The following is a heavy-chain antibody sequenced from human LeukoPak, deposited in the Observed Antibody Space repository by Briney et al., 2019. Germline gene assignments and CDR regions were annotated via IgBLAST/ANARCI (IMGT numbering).Heavy chain of an antibody. J-gene: IGHJ4*02. D-gene: IGHD6-13*01. Sequence: GGSLRLSCSASGFTFSSYAMHWVRQAPGKGLEWVAFIRYDGSKEYYADSVKGRFTISRDNSKNTLYLQMNSLRAEDTAVYYCAKVEYTSSWYGVGSLDYWGQGTLVTVSS. V-gene: IGHV3-30*02. CDR1: GFTFSSYA. CDR2: IRYDGSKE. CDR3: AKVEYTSSWYGVGSLDY.